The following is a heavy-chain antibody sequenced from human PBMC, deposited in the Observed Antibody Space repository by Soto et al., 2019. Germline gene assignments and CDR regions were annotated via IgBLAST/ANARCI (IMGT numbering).Heavy chain of an antibody. V-gene: IGHV3-23*01. CDR1: GFSSACYG. CDR2: ISGGGGST. D-gene: IGHD3-9*01. J-gene: IGHJ4*02. Sequence: GGSRRRSWAASGFSSACYGLTWVRLAPGKGLEWVASISGGGGSTYYTDSVKGRFSISRDNSNRVVYLQMGSLTAGDTAVYYCAKTETFNGYYNAFDYWGQGARVTVSS. CDR3: AKTETFNGYYNAFDY.